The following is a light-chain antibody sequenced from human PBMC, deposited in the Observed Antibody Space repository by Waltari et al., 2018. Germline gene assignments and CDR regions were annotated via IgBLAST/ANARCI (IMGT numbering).Light chain of an antibody. Sequence: ETVVTQSPATLSMSPGERATLSCRTSQRIGSSLAWYQQRPGQAPRLLIYRASTRATGIPDRFSGSGSETEFTLTISSLQSEDIAVYYCQQYNNWPPGTFGQGTKVEI. CDR3: QQYNNWPPGT. CDR2: RAS. CDR1: QRIGSS. J-gene: IGKJ1*01. V-gene: IGKV3-15*01.